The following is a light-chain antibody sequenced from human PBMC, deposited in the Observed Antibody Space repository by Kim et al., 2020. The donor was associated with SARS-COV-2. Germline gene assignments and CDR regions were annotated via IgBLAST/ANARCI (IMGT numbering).Light chain of an antibody. J-gene: IGKJ2*01. Sequence: DIVMTQSPDSLAMSLGERATINCLSSQSVLFSSNNENHLGWYQQKPGQSPKLLIYWASSRESGVPDRFSGSGSGTNFTLTISSLQAEDVAVYYCQQYFSTPYTFGQGTKLEI. V-gene: IGKV4-1*01. CDR1: QSVLFSSNNENH. CDR2: WAS. CDR3: QQYFSTPYT.